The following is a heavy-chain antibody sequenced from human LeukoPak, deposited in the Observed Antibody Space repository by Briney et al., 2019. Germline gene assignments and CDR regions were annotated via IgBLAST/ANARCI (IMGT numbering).Heavy chain of an antibody. V-gene: IGHV1-69*05. CDR1: GGTFSSYA. Sequence: SVKVSCKASGGTFSSYAISWVRQAPGQGPEWMGGIIPIFGTANYAQKFQGRVTITTDESTSTAYMELSSLRSEDTAVYYCARTYYDSSGYTNWFDPWGQGTLVTVSS. J-gene: IGHJ5*02. CDR2: IIPIFGTA. D-gene: IGHD3-22*01. CDR3: ARTYYDSSGYTNWFDP.